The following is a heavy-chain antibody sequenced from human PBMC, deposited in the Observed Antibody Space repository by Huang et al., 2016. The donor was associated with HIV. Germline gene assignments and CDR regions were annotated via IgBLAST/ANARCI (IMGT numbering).Heavy chain of an antibody. Sequence: EVQLAESGGGLVQPGGSLRLSCAASGLTFSNFWMHWVRQAPGKGRVWGSRVNSDGRSTTYADSVEGRFTSSRDNAKNTLHLQMNSLRVEDTAIYYCVSGVNYKFDYWGQGTPVTVSS. CDR2: VNSDGRST. V-gene: IGHV3-74*03. D-gene: IGHD3-10*01. CDR3: VSGVNYKFDY. J-gene: IGHJ4*02. CDR1: GLTFSNFW.